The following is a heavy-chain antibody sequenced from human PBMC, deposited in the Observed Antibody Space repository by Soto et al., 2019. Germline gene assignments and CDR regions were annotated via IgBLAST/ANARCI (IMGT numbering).Heavy chain of an antibody. D-gene: IGHD2-2*01. J-gene: IGHJ6*02. CDR2: IYPGDSAT. CDR1: GYSFTSYW. V-gene: IGHV5-51*01. Sequence: GQSLKISCKGSGYSFTSYWIGWVRQMPGKGLEWMGIIYPGDSATRYSPSFQGQVTISADKSISTAYLQWSSLKASDTAMYYCARPQRPAGDYKGMDVWGQGPTGTVSS. CDR3: ARPQRPAGDYKGMDV.